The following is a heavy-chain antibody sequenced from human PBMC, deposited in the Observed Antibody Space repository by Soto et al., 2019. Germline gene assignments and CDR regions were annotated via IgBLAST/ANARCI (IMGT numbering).Heavy chain of an antibody. CDR2: IYYSGST. CDR1: GGSISSYY. J-gene: IGHJ6*02. CDR3: ASIRWWEYSGMDV. V-gene: IGHV4-59*01. Sequence: SETLSLTCTVSGGSISSYYWSWIRQPPGKGLEWIGYIYYSGSTNYNPSLKSRVTISVDTSKNQFSLKLSSVTAAETAVYYCASIRWWEYSGMDVWGQGNTVTVSS. D-gene: IGHD2-15*01.